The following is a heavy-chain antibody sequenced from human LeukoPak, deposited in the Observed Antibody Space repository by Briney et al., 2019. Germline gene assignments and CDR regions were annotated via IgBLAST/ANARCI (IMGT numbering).Heavy chain of an antibody. J-gene: IGHJ4*02. V-gene: IGHV3-23*01. CDR3: AKASGAGYSYGLDY. CDR1: GFTFSSYA. D-gene: IGHD5-18*01. CDR2: ISGSGGST. Sequence: PGGSLRLSCAASGFTFSSYAMSWVRQAPGKGLEWVSAISGSGGSTYYADSVKGRFTISRDNSKNTLYLQMNSLRAEDTAVYYCAKASGAGYSYGLDYWGQGTLATVSS.